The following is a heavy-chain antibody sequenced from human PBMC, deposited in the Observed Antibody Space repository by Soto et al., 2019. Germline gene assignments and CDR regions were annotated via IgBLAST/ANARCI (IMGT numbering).Heavy chain of an antibody. CDR3: AKRLAVAGTWSASPFHV. J-gene: IGHJ3*01. V-gene: IGHV3-23*01. D-gene: IGHD6-19*01. CDR1: GFTFSGYA. Sequence: EVQLLESGGGLVQPGGSLRLSCAASGFTFSGYAMSWVRQAPGKGLEWVSSIIGGGGSTYNADSVEGRFTISRDNSKNTLYLQMNSLRAEDTAVYYCAKRLAVAGTWSASPFHVWGQGTMVTVSS. CDR2: IIGGGGST.